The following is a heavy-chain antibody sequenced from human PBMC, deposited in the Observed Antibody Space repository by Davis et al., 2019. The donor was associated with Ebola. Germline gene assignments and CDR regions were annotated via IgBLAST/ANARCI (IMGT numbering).Heavy chain of an antibody. J-gene: IGHJ4*02. CDR2: MYYSGHT. V-gene: IGHV4-31*03. D-gene: IGHD2-15*01. Sequence: PSETLSLTCTVSGGSISRGGSYWSWVRQVPGKSLEWIAYMYYSGHTYYNPSLRSRVAMSLDTSKNQFSLKLTSVTAADTAMYYCATKPNSLYYFDYWGQGTPVTVSS. CDR3: ATKPNSLYYFDY. CDR1: GGSISRGGSY.